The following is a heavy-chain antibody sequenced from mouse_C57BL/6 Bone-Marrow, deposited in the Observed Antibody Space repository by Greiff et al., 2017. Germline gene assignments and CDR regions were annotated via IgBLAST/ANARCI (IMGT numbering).Heavy chain of an antibody. J-gene: IGHJ4*01. D-gene: IGHD2-1*01. Sequence: QVQLQQPGAELVKPGASVKLSCKASGYTFTSYWMHWVKQRPGRGLEWIGTIDPKSGGTKYNEKFKSKATLTVDKPTSTAYMKLSSLTSDDSAVYYCARNYWAMGYWGQGKAVTVSS. V-gene: IGHV1-72*01. CDR3: ARNYWAMGY. CDR2: IDPKSGGT. CDR1: GYTFTSYW.